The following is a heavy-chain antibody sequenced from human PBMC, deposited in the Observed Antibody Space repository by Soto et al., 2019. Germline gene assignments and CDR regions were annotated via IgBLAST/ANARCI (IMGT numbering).Heavy chain of an antibody. Sequence: GGSLRLSCAASGFTFSNYGMHWVRQAPGKGLEWVAVISFDGSNKYYADSVKGRFTISRDNSKNTVYLQMNSLRAEDTAVYYCAKAVWEYTVTLNHFDYWGQGVLVTVSS. CDR2: ISFDGSNK. CDR1: GFTFSNYG. J-gene: IGHJ4*02. CDR3: AKAVWEYTVTLNHFDY. D-gene: IGHD4-17*01. V-gene: IGHV3-30*18.